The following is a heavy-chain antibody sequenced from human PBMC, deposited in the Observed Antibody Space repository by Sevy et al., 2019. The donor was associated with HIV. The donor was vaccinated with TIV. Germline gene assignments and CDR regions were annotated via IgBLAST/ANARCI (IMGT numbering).Heavy chain of an antibody. Sequence: GGSLRLSCVVSGITFSTSGMHWVRQAPGKGLEGVAVISYHGRDKFYADSVKGRSTIPRDNSKNKLYLQMISLRGEDTAVYYCAKDFTGYNGMDVWGQGTMVTVSS. V-gene: IGHV3-30*18. D-gene: IGHD3-9*01. CDR3: AKDFTGYNGMDV. CDR2: ISYHGRDK. J-gene: IGHJ6*02. CDR1: GITFSTSG.